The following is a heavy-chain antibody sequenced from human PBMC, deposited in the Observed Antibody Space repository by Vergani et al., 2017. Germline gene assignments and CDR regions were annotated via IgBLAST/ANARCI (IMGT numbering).Heavy chain of an antibody. CDR1: GGSISSGSYY. CDR2: IYTSGST. CDR3: ARGADNFDY. V-gene: IGHV4-61*02. J-gene: IGHJ4*02. D-gene: IGHD6-19*01. Sequence: QVQLQESGPGLVKPSQTLSLTCTVSGGSISSGSYYWSWIRQPAGKGMEWIGRIYTSGSTNYNPSLKSRVTISVDTSKNQFSLKLSSVTAADTAVYYCARGADNFDYWGQGTLVTVSS.